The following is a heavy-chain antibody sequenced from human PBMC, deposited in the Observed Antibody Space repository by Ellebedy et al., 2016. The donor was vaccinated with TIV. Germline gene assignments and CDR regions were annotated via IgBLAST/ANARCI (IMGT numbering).Heavy chain of an antibody. J-gene: IGHJ4*02. CDR2: ISIDGGAT. Sequence: GESLKISCAASGFRFGDYYMTWIRQAPGKGLEWISFISIDGGATYYSDSVKGRFTISRDNAAQSLYLQINNLRADDTAVYYCARFRYTSAWQLGHNGLDWWGQGTLVSVSS. CDR1: GFRFGDYY. V-gene: IGHV3-11*01. D-gene: IGHD6-19*01. CDR3: ARFRYTSAWQLGHNGLDW.